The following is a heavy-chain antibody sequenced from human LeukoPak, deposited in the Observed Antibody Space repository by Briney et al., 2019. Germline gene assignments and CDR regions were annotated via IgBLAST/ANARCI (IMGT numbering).Heavy chain of an antibody. CDR2: ISYDGSNK. CDR3: AKLPTGTTLAFDY. Sequence: PGRSLRLSCAASGFTFSSYGMHWVRQAPGKGLEWVAAISYDGSNKYYADSVKGRFTISRDNSKNTLYLQMNSLRAEDTAVYYCAKLPTGTTLAFDYWGQGTLVTVSS. D-gene: IGHD1-1*01. J-gene: IGHJ4*02. V-gene: IGHV3-30*18. CDR1: GFTFSSYG.